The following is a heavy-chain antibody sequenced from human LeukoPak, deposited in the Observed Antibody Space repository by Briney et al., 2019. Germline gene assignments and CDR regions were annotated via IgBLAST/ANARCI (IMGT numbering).Heavy chain of an antibody. CDR1: XGSXSSGSYY. V-gene: IGHV4-61*02. CDR2: IYTSGST. J-gene: IGHJ4*02. CDR3: ARDKEVAGTGGMCY. Sequence: TXSLXCTVSXGSXSSGSYYWSWIRQPAGKGLEWIGRIYTSGSTNYNPSLKSRVTISVDTSKNQFSLKLSSVTAADTAVYYCARDKEVAGTGGMCYWGQGTLVTVSS. D-gene: IGHD6-19*01.